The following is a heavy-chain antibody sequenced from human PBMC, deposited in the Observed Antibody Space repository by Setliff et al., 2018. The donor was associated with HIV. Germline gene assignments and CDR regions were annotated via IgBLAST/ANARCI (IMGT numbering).Heavy chain of an antibody. Sequence: PSETLSLTCTVSGGSIGSNYLNWIRQPPGKGLEWIGYIYYTGSTNYNSSFRSRVTISRDTSKNQFSLKLRSVTAADTAVYYCARAAMFRGVDGWSLYYFDYWGQGALVTVSS. J-gene: IGHJ4*02. V-gene: IGHV4-59*01. CDR1: GGSIGSNY. D-gene: IGHD3-10*01. CDR3: ARAAMFRGVDGWSLYYFDY. CDR2: IYYTGST.